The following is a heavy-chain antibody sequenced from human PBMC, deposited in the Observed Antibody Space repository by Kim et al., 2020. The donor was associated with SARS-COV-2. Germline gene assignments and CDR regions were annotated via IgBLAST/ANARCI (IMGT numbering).Heavy chain of an antibody. D-gene: IGHD4-17*01. CDR1: TFTFSNYA. CDR3: ARDPIGDYIGAFDF. Sequence: GGSLRLSCTASTFTFSNYAMTWVRQAPGKGLEWVSSIRDNGDGTYYADSVKGRFSISRDNSKNTLYLQLNSLRAEDTAVYYCARDPIGDYIGAFDFWGQGTMVPVSS. CDR2: IRDNGDGT. J-gene: IGHJ3*01. V-gene: IGHV3-23*01.